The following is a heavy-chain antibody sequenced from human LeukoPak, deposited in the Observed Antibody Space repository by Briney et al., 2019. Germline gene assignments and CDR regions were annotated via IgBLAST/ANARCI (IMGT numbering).Heavy chain of an antibody. Sequence: GGSLRLSCAASGFTFSSYSMNWVRQAPGKGLEWISYISSSTSTIYYADSVKGRFTISRDNAKNSLYLQMNSLRDEDTAVYYCARDHCSSTNCYFDFWGQGTLVTVSS. D-gene: IGHD2-2*01. CDR1: GFTFSSYS. CDR3: ARDHCSSTNCYFDF. V-gene: IGHV3-48*02. J-gene: IGHJ4*02. CDR2: ISSSTSTI.